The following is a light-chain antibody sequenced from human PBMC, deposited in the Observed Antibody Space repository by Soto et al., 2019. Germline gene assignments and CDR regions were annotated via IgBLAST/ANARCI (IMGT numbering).Light chain of an antibody. V-gene: IGKV3-15*01. Sequence: EILLTQSPATLSLSPGERATVSCRASQSVSSHLAWYQQKRGQAPRLLIYDTSTRDTGVPARFSGSRSGTEFTLTINRLQSEDFEVYYCQRYNNWPLTFGGGTKVDIK. CDR2: DTS. J-gene: IGKJ4*01. CDR3: QRYNNWPLT. CDR1: QSVSSH.